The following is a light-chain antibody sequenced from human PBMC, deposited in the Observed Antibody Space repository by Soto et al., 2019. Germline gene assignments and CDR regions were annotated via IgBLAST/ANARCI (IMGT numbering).Light chain of an antibody. Sequence: EIVLTQSPGTLSLSPGERATLSCRASQSVSSSYLAWYQQKPGQAPRLLIYGASSRATGIPDRFSGSGSETDFTLTISRLEPEDVAVYYCQQYGSSSWTCGQGPKVEIK. CDR1: QSVSSSY. V-gene: IGKV3-20*01. CDR2: GAS. CDR3: QQYGSSSWT. J-gene: IGKJ1*01.